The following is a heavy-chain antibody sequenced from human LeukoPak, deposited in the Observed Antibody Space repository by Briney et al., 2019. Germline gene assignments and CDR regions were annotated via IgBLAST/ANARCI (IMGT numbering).Heavy chain of an antibody. D-gene: IGHD3-10*01. Sequence: SETLSLTCAVYGGSFSGYYWSWIRQPPGKGLEWIGEITHSGSTNYNPSLKSRVTISVDTSKNQFSLKLSSVTAADTAVYYCARSGSAYWGQGTLVTASS. CDR3: ARSGSAY. CDR1: GGSFSGYY. CDR2: ITHSGST. V-gene: IGHV4-34*01. J-gene: IGHJ4*02.